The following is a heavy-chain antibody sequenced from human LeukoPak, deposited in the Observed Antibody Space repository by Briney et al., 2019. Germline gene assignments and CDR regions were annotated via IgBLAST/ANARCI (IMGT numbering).Heavy chain of an antibody. D-gene: IGHD6-25*01. J-gene: IGHJ6*03. CDR2: ISFDGDNE. CDR1: GFTFSSYA. CDR3: ARFAAGGSYYYYMDV. Sequence: GGSLRLSCAASGFTFSSYAIHWVRQAPGKGLEWVADISFDGDNEYYADSVRGRFMIARDNSKNTVYLKMNSLTIEDTAVYYCARFAAGGSYYYYMDVWGKGTTVTVSS. V-gene: IGHV3-30-3*01.